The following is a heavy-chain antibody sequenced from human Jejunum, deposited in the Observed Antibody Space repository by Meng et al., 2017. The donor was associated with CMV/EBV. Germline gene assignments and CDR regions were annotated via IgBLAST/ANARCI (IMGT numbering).Heavy chain of an antibody. Sequence: LSWADSGITFSIHWMSWVRQPPGKVPEWVASIKPDGSEIQYVGSLRGRFTVSRDNARKSLYLQMNSLTAEDTAVYYCASGNDFNIWGQGTLVTVSS. J-gene: IGHJ3*02. V-gene: IGHV3-7*01. D-gene: IGHD1-1*01. CDR1: GITFSIHW. CDR3: ASGNDFNI. CDR2: IKPDGSEI.